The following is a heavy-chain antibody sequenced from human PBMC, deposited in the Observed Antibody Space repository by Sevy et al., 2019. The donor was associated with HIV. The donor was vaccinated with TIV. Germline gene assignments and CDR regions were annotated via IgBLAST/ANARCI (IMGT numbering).Heavy chain of an antibody. J-gene: IGHJ3*02. V-gene: IGHV3-23*01. D-gene: IGHD3-22*01. Sequence: GGSLRLSCAASGFSFSSYAMNWVRQAPGKGLEWVSTIFGSGDVTYYADSMKGRFTISRDKSKNTLYLQMHSLRAEDTAVYYCAGARYDTSGSFDAFDIWGQGTMVTVS. CDR2: IFGSGDVT. CDR1: GFSFSSYA. CDR3: AGARYDTSGSFDAFDI.